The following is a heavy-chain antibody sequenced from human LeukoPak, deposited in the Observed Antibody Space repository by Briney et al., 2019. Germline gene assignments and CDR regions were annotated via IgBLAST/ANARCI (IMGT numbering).Heavy chain of an antibody. CDR3: AREENDSENWFDP. D-gene: IGHD1-1*01. Sequence: SVKVSCKASGGTFSSYAISWVRQAPGQGLEWMGGIIPIFGTANYAQKFQGRVTITADESTSTAYMELSSLRSEDTAVYYCAREENDSENWFDPWGQGTLVTVSS. CDR2: IIPIFGTA. CDR1: GGTFSSYA. V-gene: IGHV1-69*13. J-gene: IGHJ5*02.